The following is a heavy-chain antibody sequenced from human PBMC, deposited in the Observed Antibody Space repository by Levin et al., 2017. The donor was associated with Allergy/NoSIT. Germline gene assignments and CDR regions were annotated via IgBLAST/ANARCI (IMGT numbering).Heavy chain of an antibody. J-gene: IGHJ4*02. D-gene: IGHD6-19*01. CDR1: GFSFSDHY. CDR2: TKNKVENFAT. CDR3: VCWQWGHPD. Sequence: GGSLRLSCAASGFSFSDHYMDWVRQAPGKGLEWVGRTKNKVENFATEYAASVKGRFIISRDGSTNSLYLQMNSLKTEDTAVYYCVCWQWGHPDWGQGTLVTVSS. V-gene: IGHV3-72*01.